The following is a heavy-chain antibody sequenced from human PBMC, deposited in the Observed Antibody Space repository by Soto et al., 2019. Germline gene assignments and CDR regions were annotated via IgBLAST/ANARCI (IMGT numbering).Heavy chain of an antibody. V-gene: IGHV3-23*01. CDR3: AKARPSGGYYYVDAFDV. J-gene: IGHJ3*01. CDR1: GFTFSNYA. D-gene: IGHD3-22*01. Sequence: QTGGSLRLSCSASGFTFSNYAMSWVRQSPGKGLEWVSGVSSTGTSPYYAGSVQGRFTISRDNSKNMFYLQMKSLRAEDTAIYYCAKARPSGGYYYVDAFDVCSQRTMVTVSS. CDR2: VSSTGTSP.